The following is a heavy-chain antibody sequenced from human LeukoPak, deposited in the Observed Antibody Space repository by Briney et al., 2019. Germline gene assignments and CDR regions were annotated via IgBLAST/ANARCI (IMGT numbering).Heavy chain of an antibody. CDR3: ASSPDPDYYDSSGLYYFDY. D-gene: IGHD3-22*01. CDR2: IIPILGIA. Sequence: ASVKVSCKASGGTFSSYAISWVRQAPGQGLEWMGRIIPILGIANYAQKFQGRVTITADKSTSTAYMELSSLRSEDTAVYYCASSPDPDYYDSSGLYYFDYWGQGTLVTVSS. J-gene: IGHJ4*02. V-gene: IGHV1-69*04. CDR1: GGTFSSYA.